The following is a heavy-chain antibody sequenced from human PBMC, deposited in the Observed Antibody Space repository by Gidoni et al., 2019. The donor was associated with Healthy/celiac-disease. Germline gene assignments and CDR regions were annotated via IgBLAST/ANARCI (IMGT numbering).Heavy chain of an antibody. CDR1: GFIFSSYS. V-gene: IGHV3-23*01. Sequence: EVQRLESGGGLVQPGGSLRLSCAASGFIFSSYSLSWVRQATGKGLEWVSAISGSGGSTYYADSVKGRFTISRDNSKNMLYLKMNSLRAEDTAVYYCAKDRGYCSGGSCFGLRLFDYWGQGTLVTVSS. J-gene: IGHJ4*02. D-gene: IGHD2-15*01. CDR2: ISGSGGST. CDR3: AKDRGYCSGGSCFGLRLFDY.